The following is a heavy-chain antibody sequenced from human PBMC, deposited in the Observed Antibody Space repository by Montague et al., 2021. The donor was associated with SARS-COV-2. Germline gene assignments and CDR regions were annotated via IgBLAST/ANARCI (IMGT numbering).Heavy chain of an antibody. Sequence: SLRLSCAASGFTFSSYAMHWVRQAPGKGLEWVAVISYDGSNKYYADSVKGRFTISRDNSKNTLYLQMNSLRAEDTAVYYCVRDGGNWYYFDYWGQGALVTVSS. V-gene: IGHV3-30-3*01. CDR2: ISYDGSNK. D-gene: IGHD3-16*01. J-gene: IGHJ4*02. CDR3: VRDGGNWYYFDY. CDR1: GFTFSSYA.